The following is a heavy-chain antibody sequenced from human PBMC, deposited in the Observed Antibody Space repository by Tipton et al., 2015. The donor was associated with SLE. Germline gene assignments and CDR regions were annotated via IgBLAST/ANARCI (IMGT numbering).Heavy chain of an antibody. CDR1: GGSFSPDY. V-gene: IGHV4-34*01. D-gene: IGHD3-3*01. CDR2: INHSGST. CDR3: ASGAGLRFMDGSWYFDL. J-gene: IGHJ2*01. Sequence: TLSLTCAVYGGSFSPDYWSWIRQPPGKGLEWIGEINHSGSTSYNPSLKSRVTISEDTSKKQFSLKLTSVTAADTAVYYCASGAGLRFMDGSWYFDLWGRGTLVTVSS.